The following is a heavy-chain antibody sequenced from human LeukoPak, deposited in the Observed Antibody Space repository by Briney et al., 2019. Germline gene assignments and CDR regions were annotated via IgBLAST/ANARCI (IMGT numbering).Heavy chain of an antibody. V-gene: IGHV3-53*01. CDR2: IYSGGST. CDR1: GFTVSSNY. D-gene: IGHD2-21*02. J-gene: IGHJ4*02. Sequence: GGSLRLSCAASGFTVSSNYMSWVRQAPGKGLEWVSVIYSGGSTYYADSVQGRFTISRDNSKNMLYLQMNSLRAEDTAVYYCARESCGGDCYSYYFDYWGQGTLVTVSS. CDR3: ARESCGGDCYSYYFDY.